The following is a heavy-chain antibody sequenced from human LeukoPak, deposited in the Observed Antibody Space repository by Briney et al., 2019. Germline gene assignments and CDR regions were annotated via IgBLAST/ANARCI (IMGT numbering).Heavy chain of an antibody. CDR2: INHSGST. J-gene: IGHJ3*02. V-gene: IGHV4-39*07. Sequence: SETLSLTCTVSGGSISSSSYYWSWIRQPPGKGLEWIGEINHSGSTNYNPSLKSRVTISVDTSKNQFSLKLSSVTAADTAVYYCASPRMYYYDSSGYPHAFDIWGQGTMVTVSS. D-gene: IGHD3-22*01. CDR3: ASPRMYYYDSSGYPHAFDI. CDR1: GGSISSSSYY.